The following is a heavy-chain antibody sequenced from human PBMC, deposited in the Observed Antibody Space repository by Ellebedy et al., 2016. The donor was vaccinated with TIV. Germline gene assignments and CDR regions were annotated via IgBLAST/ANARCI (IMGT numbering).Heavy chain of an antibody. D-gene: IGHD2-15*01. V-gene: IGHV4-4*07. J-gene: IGHJ5*02. CDR1: GGSISSYY. CDR3: ARDRVVAVVGWFDP. Sequence: SETLSLXXTVSGGSISSYYWSWIRQPAGKGLEWIGRIYTSGSTNYNPSLKSRVTMSVDTSKNQFSLKLSSVTAADTAVYYCARDRVVAVVGWFDPWGQGTLVTVSS. CDR2: IYTSGST.